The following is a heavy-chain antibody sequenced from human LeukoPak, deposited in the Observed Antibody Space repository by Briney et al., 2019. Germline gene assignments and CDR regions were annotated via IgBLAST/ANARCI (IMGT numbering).Heavy chain of an antibody. Sequence: PLILSCSASGFTFSSYGMHWFRQAPGKGLEGVAGIWYDGSNTYYADSVKGRFTISRDNSKNTLYLQMNSLRAEDTAVYYCARDPGKGFDYWGQGTLVTVSS. CDR3: ARDPGKGFDY. J-gene: IGHJ4*02. V-gene: IGHV3-33*01. CDR2: IWYDGSNT. CDR1: GFTFSSYG.